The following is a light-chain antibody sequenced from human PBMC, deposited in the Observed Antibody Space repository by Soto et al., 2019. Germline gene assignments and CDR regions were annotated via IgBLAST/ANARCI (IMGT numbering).Light chain of an antibody. CDR3: QQSYNPPYT. J-gene: IGKJ2*01. CDR1: QSISTY. CDR2: AAS. V-gene: IGKV1-39*01. Sequence: DIQMTQSPSSLSASVGDRVIITCRASQSISTYLNWYQHKPGNAPKLLISAASTLQRGVPSRFSGSGSGSDFTLTISSLQPEDFAIYFCQQSYNPPYTFGQVTKLEI.